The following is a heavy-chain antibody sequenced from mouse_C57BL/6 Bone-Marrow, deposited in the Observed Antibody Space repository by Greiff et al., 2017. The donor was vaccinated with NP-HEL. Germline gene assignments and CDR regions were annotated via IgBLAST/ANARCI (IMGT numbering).Heavy chain of an antibody. CDR1: GYTFTSYD. Sequence: VKLMESGPELVKPGASVKLSCKASGYTFTSYDINWVKQRPGQGLEWIGWIYPRDGSTKYDEKFKGKATLTVDTSSSTAYMELHSLTSEDSAVYFCARYGNYPFAYWGQGTLVTVSA. CDR2: IYPRDGST. J-gene: IGHJ3*01. CDR3: ARYGNYPFAY. D-gene: IGHD2-1*01. V-gene: IGHV1-85*01.